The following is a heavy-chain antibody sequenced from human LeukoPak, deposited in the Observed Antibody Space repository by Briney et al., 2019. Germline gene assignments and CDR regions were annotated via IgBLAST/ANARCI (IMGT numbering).Heavy chain of an antibody. CDR2: IGSSGGST. J-gene: IGHJ4*02. CDR3: AKDLLEGVYYDSSGYYDY. D-gene: IGHD3-22*01. V-gene: IGHV3-23*01. Sequence: GGSLRLSCAASGFTFSDYYMSWIRQAPWTGLEWVSAIGSSGGSTYYADYVKGRFTISRDNSKNTLYLHLNSLRADDTAVYYCAKDLLEGVYYDSSGYYDYWGQGTLVTVSS. CDR1: GFTFSDYY.